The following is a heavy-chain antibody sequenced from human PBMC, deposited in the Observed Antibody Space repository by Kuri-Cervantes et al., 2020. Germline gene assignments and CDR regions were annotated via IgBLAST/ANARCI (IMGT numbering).Heavy chain of an antibody. J-gene: IGHJ6*02. CDR1: GYTFTGYY. D-gene: IGHD4-17*01. CDR2: INPNSGGT. Sequence: ASVKVSCKASGYTFTGYYMHWVRQAPGQGLEWMGWINPNSGGTNYAQKLQGRVTMTRDTSISTAYMELSRLRSEDTAVYYCARNNDYGDYDAYYYYGMDVWGQGTTVTVSS. CDR3: ARNNDYGDYDAYYYYGMDV. V-gene: IGHV1-2*02.